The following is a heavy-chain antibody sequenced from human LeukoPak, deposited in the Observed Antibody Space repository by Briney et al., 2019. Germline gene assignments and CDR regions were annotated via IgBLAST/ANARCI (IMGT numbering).Heavy chain of an antibody. CDR2: IQYNGNNK. CDR3: AKRDSAGSGTGKYYFDY. J-gene: IGHJ4*02. D-gene: IGHD6-13*01. V-gene: IGHV3-30*02. Sequence: PGGSLRLSCAASGFTFSGFGMRWVRQAPGKGLEWVAFIQYNGNNKYYANSVKGRFTLSRDNSENTLYLQMNSLRAEDTAIYYCAKRDSAGSGTGKYYFDYWGQGTLVTVSS. CDR1: GFTFSGFG.